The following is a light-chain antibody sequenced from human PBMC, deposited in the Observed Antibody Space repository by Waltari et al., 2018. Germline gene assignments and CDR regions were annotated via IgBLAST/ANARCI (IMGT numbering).Light chain of an antibody. CDR1: SSDVGGFNY. CDR3: SSYSSISTLV. V-gene: IGLV2-14*03. J-gene: IGLJ2*01. CDR2: DVT. Sequence: QSALTQPASVSGSPGQSITISCTGTSSDVGGFNYVSWYQQHPGEAPKLLLYDVTQRPSGVSNRFSGSKSANTASLTIPGLQAGDEAHYYCSSYSSISTLVFGGGTKLTVL.